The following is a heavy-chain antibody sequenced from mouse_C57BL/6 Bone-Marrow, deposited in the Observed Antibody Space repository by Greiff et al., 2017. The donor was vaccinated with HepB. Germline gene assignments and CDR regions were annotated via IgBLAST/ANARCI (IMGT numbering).Heavy chain of an antibody. Sequence: DVKLVESGGDLVKPGGSLKLSCAASGFTFSSYGMSWVRQTPDKRLEWVATISSGGSYTYYPDSVKGRFTISRDNAKNTLYLQMSSLKSEDTAMYYCARQGITTVVATLYYFDYWGQGTTLTVSS. J-gene: IGHJ2*01. D-gene: IGHD1-1*01. V-gene: IGHV5-6*02. CDR3: ARQGITTVVATLYYFDY. CDR2: ISSGGSYT. CDR1: GFTFSSYG.